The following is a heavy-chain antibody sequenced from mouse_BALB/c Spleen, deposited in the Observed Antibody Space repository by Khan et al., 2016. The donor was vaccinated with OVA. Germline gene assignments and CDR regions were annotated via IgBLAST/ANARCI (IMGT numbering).Heavy chain of an antibody. D-gene: IGHD2-14*01. CDR3: ARSTYRYPVVY. V-gene: IGHV3-8*02. Sequence: EVQLQESGPSLVKPSQTLSLTCSVTGDSITTGYWNWIRKFPGNKLEYMGYIIYTGYTYYNPSLKSRISITRHTSNNQYYLQLNSVTDEYTATYYCARSTYRYPVVYWGQGTLVTVSA. CDR2: IIYTGYT. J-gene: IGHJ3*01. CDR1: GDSITTGY.